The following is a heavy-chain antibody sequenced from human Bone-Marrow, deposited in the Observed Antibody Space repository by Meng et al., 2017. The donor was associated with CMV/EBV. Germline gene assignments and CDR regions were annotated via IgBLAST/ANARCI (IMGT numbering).Heavy chain of an antibody. V-gene: IGHV1-18*01. CDR3: ARAISIAVAGAFDI. J-gene: IGHJ3*02. CDR2: ISTYNGDT. D-gene: IGHD6-19*01. Sequence: ASVKVSCKASGFTFTDYGISWVRQAPGQGLEWMGWISTYNGDTNYAQRLQGRVTMTTDTSTRIAYMELRNLRSDDTAVYYCARAISIAVAGAFDIWGQGTMVTVSS. CDR1: GFTFTDYG.